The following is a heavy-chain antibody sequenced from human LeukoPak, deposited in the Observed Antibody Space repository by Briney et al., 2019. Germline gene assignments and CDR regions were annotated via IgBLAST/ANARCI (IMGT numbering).Heavy chain of an antibody. D-gene: IGHD3-22*01. V-gene: IGHV3-23*01. CDR1: GFTFSSYA. Sequence: GGSLRLSCAASGFTFSSYAMSWVRQAPGKGLEWVSAISSSGGSTYYEDSVKGRFTISRENSKNTLYLQMNSLRAEDTAVYYCATSASSGHNENWGQGTLVTVSS. J-gene: IGHJ4*02. CDR3: ATSASSGHNEN. CDR2: ISSSGGST.